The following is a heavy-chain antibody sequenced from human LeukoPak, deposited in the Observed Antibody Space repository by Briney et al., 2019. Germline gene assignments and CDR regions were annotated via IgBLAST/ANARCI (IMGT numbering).Heavy chain of an antibody. CDR2: IDNNGGST. Sequence: GGSLRLSCAVSGITVSNYGMSWVRQAPGKGLEWVAVIDNNGGSTYYAGSVKGRFTISRDNSRNTLYLQMISLRTDDTAVYYCAKDSVGPAAAWESYFGSWGQGTLVTVSS. J-gene: IGHJ4*02. CDR1: GITVSNYG. D-gene: IGHD2-2*01. CDR3: AKDSVGPAAAWESYFGS. V-gene: IGHV3-23*01.